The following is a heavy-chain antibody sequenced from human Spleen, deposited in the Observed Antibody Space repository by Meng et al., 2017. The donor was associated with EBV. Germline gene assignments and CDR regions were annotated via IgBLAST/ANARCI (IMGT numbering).Heavy chain of an antibody. Sequence: QGQRQEWRRGLGKHSGTLSLTRTGPGGSSSRSHWWTWFRQPPGKGLEWIGEIYHSGSTTYNPSLKSRVTISIPKSKNQFSLKLTSVTAADTAVYFCARGRFTIAEPTAFDYWGQGALVTVSS. CDR3: ARGRFTIAEPTAFDY. CDR2: IYHSGST. CDR1: GGSSSRSHW. V-gene: IGHV4-4*02. D-gene: IGHD6-13*01. J-gene: IGHJ4*02.